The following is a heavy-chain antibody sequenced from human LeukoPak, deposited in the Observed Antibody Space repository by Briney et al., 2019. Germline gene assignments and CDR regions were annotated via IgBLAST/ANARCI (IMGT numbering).Heavy chain of an antibody. CDR2: IHHSGST. Sequence: SQTLSLTCAVSGGSISNGGYSWNWIRQPPGKGLEWIGYIHHSGSTSYNPSLKSRVTISVDRSKNQFSLKLSSVTAADTAVYYCAKGYYYGSGTYADPFDFWGQGALVTVSS. V-gene: IGHV4-30-2*01. J-gene: IGHJ4*02. CDR1: GGSISNGGYS. CDR3: AKGYYYGSGTYADPFDF. D-gene: IGHD3-10*01.